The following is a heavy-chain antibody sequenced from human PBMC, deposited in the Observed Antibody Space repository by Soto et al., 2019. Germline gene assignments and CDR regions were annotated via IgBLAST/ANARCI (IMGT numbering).Heavy chain of an antibody. CDR3: ARGPYYYYYMDV. CDR2: ISSNGGST. CDR1: GFTFSSYA. J-gene: IGHJ6*03. V-gene: IGHV3-64*01. Sequence: EVQLVESGGGLVQPGRSLRLSCAASGFTFSSYAMHWVRQAPGKGLEYVSAISSNGGSTYYANSVKGRFTISRDNSKNTLYLQMGSLRAEDMAVYYCARGPYYYYYMDVWGKGTTVTVSS.